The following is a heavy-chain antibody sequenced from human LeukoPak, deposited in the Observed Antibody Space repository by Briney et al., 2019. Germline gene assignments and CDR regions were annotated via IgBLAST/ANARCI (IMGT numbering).Heavy chain of an antibody. Sequence: GGSLRLSCTASGIMFSGYWMSWVRQAPGKGLEWVSYISSSGSTIYYADSVKGRFTISRDNAKNSLYLQMNSLRAEDTAVYYCARMGATEYFDYWGQGTLVTVSS. V-gene: IGHV3-11*01. CDR1: GIMFSGYW. J-gene: IGHJ4*02. CDR3: ARMGATEYFDY. D-gene: IGHD1-26*01. CDR2: ISSSGSTI.